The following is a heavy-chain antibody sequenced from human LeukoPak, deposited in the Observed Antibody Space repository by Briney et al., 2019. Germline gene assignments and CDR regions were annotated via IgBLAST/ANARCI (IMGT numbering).Heavy chain of an antibody. J-gene: IGHJ6*02. Sequence: PSETLSLTCAVYGGSFSGYYWSWIRQPPGKGLEWIGEINHSGSTNYNPSLKSRVTISVDTSKNQFSLKLSSVTAADTAVYYCARGPNLYCSSTSCYFGPYYYYGMDVWGQGTTVTVSS. CDR3: ARGPNLYCSSTSCYFGPYYYYGMDV. D-gene: IGHD2-2*01. V-gene: IGHV4-34*01. CDR1: GGSFSGYY. CDR2: INHSGST.